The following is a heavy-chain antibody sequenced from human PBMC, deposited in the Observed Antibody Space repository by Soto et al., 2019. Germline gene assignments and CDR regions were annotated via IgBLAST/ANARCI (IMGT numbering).Heavy chain of an antibody. CDR1: GFTFSSYG. J-gene: IGHJ4*02. Sequence: SLRLSCAASGFTFSSYGMHWVRQAPGKGLEWVAVIWYDGSNKYYADSVKGRFTISRDNSKNTLYLQMNSLRAEDTAVYYCARDFGDCSSLGCDYWGQGTLVTVSS. CDR2: IWYDGSNK. D-gene: IGHD2-21*02. CDR3: ARDFGDCSSLGCDY. V-gene: IGHV3-33*01.